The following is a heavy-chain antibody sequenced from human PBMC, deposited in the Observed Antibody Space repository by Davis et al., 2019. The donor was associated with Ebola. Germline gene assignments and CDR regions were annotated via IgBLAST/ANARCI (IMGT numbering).Heavy chain of an antibody. CDR2: INPNSGAT. J-gene: IGHJ4*02. D-gene: IGHD3-22*01. CDR1: GYAFADYH. CDR3: AKVGYYYDSGGSLDY. Sequence: ASVKVSCKASGYAFADYHMHWVRQAPGQGLEWMGWINPNSGATHYPQNFQGRVTMTRDTSISTAYMELSRLRSDDTAVYYCAKVGYYYDSGGSLDYWGQGTLVTVSS. V-gene: IGHV1-2*02.